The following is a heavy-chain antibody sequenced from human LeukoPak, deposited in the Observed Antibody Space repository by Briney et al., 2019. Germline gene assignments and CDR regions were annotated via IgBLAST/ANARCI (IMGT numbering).Heavy chain of an antibody. D-gene: IGHD6-13*01. J-gene: IGHJ5*02. CDR3: ARGYSSSWLNWFDP. CDR2: IIPILGIA. V-gene: IGHV1-69*04. Sequence: ASVKVSCKASGGTFSSYAISWVRQAPGQGLEWMGRIIPILGIANYAQKFQGRATITADKSTSTAYMELSSLRSEDTAVYYCARGYSSSWLNWFDPWGQGTLVTVSS. CDR1: GGTFSSYA.